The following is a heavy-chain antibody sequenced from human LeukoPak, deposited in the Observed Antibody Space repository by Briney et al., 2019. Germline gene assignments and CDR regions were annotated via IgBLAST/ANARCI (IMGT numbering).Heavy chain of an antibody. Sequence: GGSLRLSCAASGFIFSDYYMSWIRQAPGKGLEWVSYISISGSTIYYADSVKGRFTISRDNAKNSLYLQMNSLRTEDTAVYYCVRDGSSWGNFDYWGQGTLVSVSS. CDR1: GFIFSDYY. D-gene: IGHD7-27*01. V-gene: IGHV3-11*04. CDR3: VRDGSSWGNFDY. J-gene: IGHJ4*02. CDR2: ISISGSTI.